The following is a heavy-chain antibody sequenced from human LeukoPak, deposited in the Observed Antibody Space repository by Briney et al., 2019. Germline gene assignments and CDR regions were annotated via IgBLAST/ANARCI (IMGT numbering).Heavy chain of an antibody. CDR1: GFTFSSYS. D-gene: IGHD2-8*01. J-gene: IGHJ4*02. V-gene: IGHV3-48*04. CDR2: ISSSSSTI. Sequence: GGSLRLSCAASGFTFSSYSMNWVRQAPGKGLEWVSYISSSSSTIYYADSVKGRFTISRDNAKNSLYLQMNSLRAEDTAVYYCARGNEGIFDHWGQGTLVTVSS. CDR3: ARGNEGIFDH.